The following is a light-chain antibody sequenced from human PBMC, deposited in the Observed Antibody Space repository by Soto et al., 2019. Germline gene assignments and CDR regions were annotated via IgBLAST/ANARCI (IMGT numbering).Light chain of an antibody. V-gene: IGKV3-11*01. J-gene: IGKJ3*01. CDR1: QSVGTY. CDR2: DAS. Sequence: EVVLTQSPATLSLSPGDRDTLSCRASQSVGTYLAWYQHKPGQAPRLVIYDASARATGTPARFSGRGSGTDFTLTISNLEPEDFAVYYCQQRSKWPPFTFGPGTKVDIK. CDR3: QQRSKWPPFT.